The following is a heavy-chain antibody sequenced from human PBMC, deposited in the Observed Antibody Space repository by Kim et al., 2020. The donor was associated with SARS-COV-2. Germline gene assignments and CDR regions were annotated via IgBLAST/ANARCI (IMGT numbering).Heavy chain of an antibody. V-gene: IGHV3-30*04. CDR2: ISYDGSNK. CDR3: ARSLQSLSSLYYYDSSGYPTGYYYYYYGMDV. D-gene: IGHD3-22*01. Sequence: GGSLRLSCAASGFTFSSYAMHWVRQAPGKGLEWVAVISYDGSNKYYADSVKGRFTISRDNSKNTLYLQMNSLRAEDTAVYYCARSLQSLSSLYYYDSSGYPTGYYYYYYGMDVWGQGTTVTVSS. J-gene: IGHJ6*02. CDR1: GFTFSSYA.